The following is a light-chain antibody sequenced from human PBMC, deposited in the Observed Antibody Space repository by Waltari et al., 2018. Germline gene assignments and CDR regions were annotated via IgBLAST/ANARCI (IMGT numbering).Light chain of an antibody. CDR2: DAS. J-gene: IGKJ2*01. V-gene: IGKV3-11*01. CDR3: QQRSNWPPEYT. Sequence: EIVLTQSPATLSLSPGERATLSCRASQSVSSYLAWYQQKPGQAPRLLIDDASNRATGTPVRFSGSGSGPDFALTLSSLEPEDVAVYYCQQRSNWPPEYTFGQGTKLEIK. CDR1: QSVSSY.